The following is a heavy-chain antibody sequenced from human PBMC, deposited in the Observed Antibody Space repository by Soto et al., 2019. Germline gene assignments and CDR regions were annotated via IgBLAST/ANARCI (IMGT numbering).Heavy chain of an antibody. CDR3: ARADYSNYYFDY. J-gene: IGHJ4*02. D-gene: IGHD4-4*01. CDR2: ISSSSSYI. V-gene: IGHV3-21*02. CDR1: GFTFTKAW. Sequence: EVQLVESGGGLVKPGGSLRLSCAASGFTFTKAWMSWVRQAPGKGLEWVSSISSSSSYIYYADSVKGRFTISRDNAKNSLYLQMNSLRAEDTAVYYCARADYSNYYFDYWGQGTLVTVSS.